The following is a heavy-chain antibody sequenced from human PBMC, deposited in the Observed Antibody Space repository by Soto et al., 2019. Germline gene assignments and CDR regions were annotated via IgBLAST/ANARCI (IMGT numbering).Heavy chain of an antibody. D-gene: IGHD3-3*01. CDR1: GFTFSDYY. J-gene: IGHJ4*02. Sequence: GGSLRLSYAASGFTFSDYYMSWIRQAPGKGLEWVSYISSSGSTIYYADSVKGRFTISRDNAKNSLYLQMNSLRAEDTAVYYCARGGYDFWSGYFIFDYWGQGTLVTVSS. V-gene: IGHV3-11*01. CDR2: ISSSGSTI. CDR3: ARGGYDFWSGYFIFDY.